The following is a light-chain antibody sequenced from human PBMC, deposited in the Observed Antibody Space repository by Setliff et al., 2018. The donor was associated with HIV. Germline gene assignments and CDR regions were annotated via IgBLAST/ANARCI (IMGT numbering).Light chain of an antibody. CDR1: SSDVGGYEY. CDR3: SSYAGSNTPYV. V-gene: IGLV2-8*01. J-gene: IGLJ1*01. Sequence: SVLAQPPSASGSPGQSVTISCTGTSSDVGGYEYVSWYQPHPGKAPKLMIHEVNKRPSGVPDRFSGSQSDNPASLNGSGLQAEDEADYYCSSYAGSNTPYVVGTGTKVTV. CDR2: EVN.